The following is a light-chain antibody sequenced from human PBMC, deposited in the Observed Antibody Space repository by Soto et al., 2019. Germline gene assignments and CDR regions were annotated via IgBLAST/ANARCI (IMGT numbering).Light chain of an antibody. CDR1: SSDVGGYDY. CDR3: CSYAGSYTLYV. CDR2: DVS. J-gene: IGLJ1*01. V-gene: IGLV2-11*01. Sequence: QSVLTQPRSVSGSPGQSVTISCTGTSSDVGGYDYVSWYQKHPGKAPNLVIYDVSERPSGVPGRISGSKSGNTASLTISGLHAEDEADYYCCSYAGSYTLYVFGTGTKVTVL.